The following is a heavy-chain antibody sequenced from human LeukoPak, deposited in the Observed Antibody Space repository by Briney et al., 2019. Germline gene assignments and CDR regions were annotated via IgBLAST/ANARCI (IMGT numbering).Heavy chain of an antibody. D-gene: IGHD4-17*01. Sequence: PGGSLRLSCTVSGFPVSINSMSWVRQAPGKGLERVSFIYSGGNTHYSDSVKGRFTISRDSSKNTLYLQMNSLRAEDTAVYYCARRAGEYSHPYDYWGQGTLVTVSS. CDR1: GFPVSINS. J-gene: IGHJ4*02. CDR3: ARRAGEYSHPYDY. V-gene: IGHV3-53*01. CDR2: IYSGGNT.